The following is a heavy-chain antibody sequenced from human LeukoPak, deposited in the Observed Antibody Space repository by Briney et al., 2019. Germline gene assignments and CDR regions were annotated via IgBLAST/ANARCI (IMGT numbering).Heavy chain of an antibody. Sequence: PGGSLGLSCAASGFTFSSYAMSWVRQAPGKGLEWVSGISGSTGSTYYADSVKGRFTISRDNSKNTLYLQMNSLRAEDTAAYYCASIVVVEAATPHFDYWGQGTLVTVSS. D-gene: IGHD2-15*01. CDR2: ISGSTGST. J-gene: IGHJ4*02. CDR3: ASIVVVEAATPHFDY. CDR1: GFTFSSYA. V-gene: IGHV3-23*01.